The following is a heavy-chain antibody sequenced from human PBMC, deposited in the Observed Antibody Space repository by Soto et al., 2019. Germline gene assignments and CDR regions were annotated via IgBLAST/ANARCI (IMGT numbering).Heavy chain of an antibody. CDR1: GGSISSGGYY. J-gene: IGHJ6*02. CDR2: IYYSGST. CDR3: ARGGRRSPGMDV. V-gene: IGHV4-31*03. Sequence: QVQLQESGPGLVKPSQTLSLTCTVSGGSISSGGYYWSWIRQHPGKGLEWIGYIYYSGSTYYNPSLQARVTISVDTSKNPFSLKLSSVTAADTAVYYCARGGRRSPGMDVWGQGTTVTVSS.